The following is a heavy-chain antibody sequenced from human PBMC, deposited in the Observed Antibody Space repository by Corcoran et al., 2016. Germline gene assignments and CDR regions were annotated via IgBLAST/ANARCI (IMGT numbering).Heavy chain of an antibody. CDR2: INSDGSST. J-gene: IGHJ6*02. CDR1: GFTFSSYW. Sequence: EVQLVESGGGLVQPGGSLRLSCAASGFTFSSYWMHWVRQAPGKGLVWVSRINSDGSSTRYADSVKGRFTISRDNAKNTLYLQMNSLRAEDTAVYYCARGGRRFLEWLSYGMDVWGQGTTVTVAS. CDR3: ARGGRRFLEWLSYGMDV. D-gene: IGHD3-3*01. V-gene: IGHV3-74*01.